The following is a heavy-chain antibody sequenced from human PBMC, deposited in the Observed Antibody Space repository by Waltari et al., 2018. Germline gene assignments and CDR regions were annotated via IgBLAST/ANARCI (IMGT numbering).Heavy chain of an antibody. CDR3: ARGSVSGSSNYYYYYMDV. J-gene: IGHJ6*03. D-gene: IGHD6-13*01. CDR1: GFTFSSYY. CDR2: ISGSSSTI. V-gene: IGHV3-48*04. Sequence: EVQLVESGGGFVQSGGSLRLSCAASGFTFSSYYMNWVRQAPGKGLEWISYISGSSSTIYYADSVKGRFTISRDNAKNSLYLQMNSLRAEDAAVYYCARGSVSGSSNYYYYYMDVWGKGTTVSVSS.